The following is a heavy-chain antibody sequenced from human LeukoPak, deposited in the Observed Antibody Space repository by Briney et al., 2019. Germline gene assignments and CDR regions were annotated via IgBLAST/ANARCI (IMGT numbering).Heavy chain of an antibody. Sequence: KASETLSLTCTVSGGSISSYYWSWIRQPPGKGLEWIGSIYYSGSTYYNPSLKSRVTISVDTSKNQFSLKLSSVTAADTAVYYCARGTYYYDSSGYWRVEGKYYFDYWGQGTLVTVSS. D-gene: IGHD3-22*01. J-gene: IGHJ4*02. V-gene: IGHV4-59*05. CDR1: GGSISSYY. CDR3: ARGTYYYDSSGYWRVEGKYYFDY. CDR2: IYYSGST.